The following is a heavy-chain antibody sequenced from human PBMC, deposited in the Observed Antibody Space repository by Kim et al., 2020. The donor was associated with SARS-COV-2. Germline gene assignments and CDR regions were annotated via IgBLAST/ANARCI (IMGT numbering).Heavy chain of an antibody. V-gene: IGHV1-46*01. CDR1: GYTFTSYY. D-gene: IGHD3-22*01. CDR2: INPSGGST. J-gene: IGHJ6*01. CDR3: AREAYYDSSGYYSQYYYYGMDV. Sequence: ASVKVSCKASGYTFTSYYMHWVRKAPGQGLEWMGIINPSGGSTSYAQKFQGRVTMTRDTSTSTVYMELSSLRSEDTAVYYCAREAYYDSSGYYSQYYYYGMDVWGQGTTVTVSS.